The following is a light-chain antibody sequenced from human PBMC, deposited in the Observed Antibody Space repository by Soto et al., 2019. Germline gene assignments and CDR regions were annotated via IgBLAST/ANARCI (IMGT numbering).Light chain of an antibody. CDR2: GAF. J-gene: IGKJ5*01. V-gene: IGKV3-20*01. CDR1: QSISSSY. CDR3: QQYVSLPIT. Sequence: EIVWTQSPGTLSLSPEERATLSCRASQSISSSYLAWYQQKPGQAPRLLIYGAFSRATGIPDRFSGSGSGTDFTLTINRVAPEDFAVYYCQQYVSLPITFGQGTRLEIK.